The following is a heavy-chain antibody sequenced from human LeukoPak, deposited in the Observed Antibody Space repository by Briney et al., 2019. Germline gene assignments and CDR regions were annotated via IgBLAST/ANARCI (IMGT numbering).Heavy chain of an antibody. CDR2: ISGSGGGA. V-gene: IGHV3-23*01. Sequence: PGGPLRLSCAASGFTFSNYAMGWVRQAPGKGLEWVLLISGSGGGAYFADSVKGRFTISRDNSKNTLYLQMDGLRAEDTARYYCAPDLRGAAWSLDDWGQGTLVIVSS. D-gene: IGHD2-8*02. J-gene: IGHJ4*02. CDR1: GFTFSNYA. CDR3: APDLRGAAWSLDD.